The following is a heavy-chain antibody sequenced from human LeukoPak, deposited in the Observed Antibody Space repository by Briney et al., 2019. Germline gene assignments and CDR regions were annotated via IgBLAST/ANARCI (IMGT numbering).Heavy chain of an antibody. V-gene: IGHV1-2*02. Sequence: ASVKVSCKASGYTFTGYYMHWVRQAPGQGLEWMGWINPNSGGTNYAQKFQGRVTMTRDTSISTAYMELSRLRSDDTAVYYCARVRSYGSASYYYYYYMDVWGKGTTVTVSS. D-gene: IGHD3-10*01. CDR2: INPNSGGT. CDR3: ARVRSYGSASYYYYYYMDV. CDR1: GYTFTGYY. J-gene: IGHJ6*03.